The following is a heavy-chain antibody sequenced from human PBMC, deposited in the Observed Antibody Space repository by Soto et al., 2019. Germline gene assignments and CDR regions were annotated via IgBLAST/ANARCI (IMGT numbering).Heavy chain of an antibody. D-gene: IGHD3-22*01. CDR3: ARSYYYDSSGYYPYYYYYYGMDV. Sequence: SETLSLTCAVSGGSISSGGYSWSWIRQPPGKGLEWIGYIYHSGSTYYNPSLKSRVTISVDRSKNQFSLKLSSVTAADTAVYYCARSYYYDSSGYYPYYYYYYGMDVWGQGTTVTVS. CDR2: IYHSGST. CDR1: GGSISSGGYS. J-gene: IGHJ6*02. V-gene: IGHV4-30-2*01.